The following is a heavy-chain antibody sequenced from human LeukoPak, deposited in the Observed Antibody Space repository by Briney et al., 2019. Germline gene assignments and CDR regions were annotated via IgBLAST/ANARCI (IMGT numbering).Heavy chain of an antibody. V-gene: IGHV4-39*07. J-gene: IGHJ4*02. Sequence: SETLSLTCTVSGGSISSSSYYWGWIRQPPGKGLEWIGSIYYSGSTYYNPSLKSRVTISVDTSKNQFSLKLSSVTAADTAVYYCARGSVQLGYDYWGQGTLVTVSS. D-gene: IGHD6-13*01. CDR3: ARGSVQLGYDY. CDR1: GGSISSSSYY. CDR2: IYYSGST.